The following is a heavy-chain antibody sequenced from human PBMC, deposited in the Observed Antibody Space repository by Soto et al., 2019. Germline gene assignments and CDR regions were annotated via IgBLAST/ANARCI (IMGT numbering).Heavy chain of an antibody. Sequence: ASVKVSCKVSGYTLTELSIHWVRQAPGEGLEWMGGFDLENGETIYAQRFRGRVTMTEESSADTPYMELSSLRSEDTALYYCAIEVRRSNQFDHWGQGTMVTVSS. CDR1: GYTLTELS. CDR2: FDLENGET. D-gene: IGHD3-10*01. J-gene: IGHJ4*02. CDR3: AIEVRRSNQFDH. V-gene: IGHV1-24*01.